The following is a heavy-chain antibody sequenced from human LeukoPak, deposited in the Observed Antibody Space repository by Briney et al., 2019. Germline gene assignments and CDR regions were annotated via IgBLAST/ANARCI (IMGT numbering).Heavy chain of an antibody. CDR2: IYYSGST. V-gene: IGHV4-39*01. CDR3: ARIEGLGHSDY. D-gene: IGHD3-16*01. CDR1: GGSISSSSYY. J-gene: IGHJ4*02. Sequence: SETLSLTCTVSGGSISSSSYYWGWIRRPPGKGLEWIGSIYYSGSTYYNPSLKSRVTISVDTSKNQFSLKLSSVTAADTAVYYCARIEGLGHSDYWGQGTLVTVSS.